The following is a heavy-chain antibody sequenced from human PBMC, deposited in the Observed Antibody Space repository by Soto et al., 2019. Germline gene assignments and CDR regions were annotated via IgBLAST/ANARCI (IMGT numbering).Heavy chain of an antibody. CDR1: GFTFSSYG. CDR2: ISYDGSKK. CDR3: ANLVGY. Sequence: PGGSLRLSCAASGFTFSSYGMHWARQAPGKGLEWVAAISYDGSKKYYADSVKGRFTISRDNSENTLYLQMNSLRTDDTAVYYCANLVGYWGQGTLVTVSS. J-gene: IGHJ4*02. V-gene: IGHV3-30*18.